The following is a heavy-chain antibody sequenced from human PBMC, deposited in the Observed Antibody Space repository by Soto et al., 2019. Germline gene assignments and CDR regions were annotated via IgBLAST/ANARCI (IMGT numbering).Heavy chain of an antibody. Sequence: PVGSLRLSCAASGFTFSTYAMSWVRQAPGKGLEWVSYISGSGGGTYYADSVKGRFTISRDNPKNTLYPQMNSLRVEDTAVYYCAKDKGNWHIPFDFWGQGTLVTVSS. D-gene: IGHD1-1*01. CDR2: ISGSGGGT. J-gene: IGHJ4*02. CDR3: AKDKGNWHIPFDF. V-gene: IGHV3-23*01. CDR1: GFTFSTYA.